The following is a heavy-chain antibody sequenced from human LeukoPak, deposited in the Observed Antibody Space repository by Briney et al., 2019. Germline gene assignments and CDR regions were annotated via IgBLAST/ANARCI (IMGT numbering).Heavy chain of an antibody. Sequence: ASVKVSCEASGYTFTSYDINWVRQATGQGLEWMGWMNPNSGNTGYAQKFQGRVTMTRNTSISTAYMELSSLRSEDTAVYYCARGAVVVPAATTYYYYYYMDVWGKGTTVTVSS. J-gene: IGHJ6*03. CDR2: MNPNSGNT. CDR3: ARGAVVVPAATTYYYYYYMDV. CDR1: GYTFTSYD. V-gene: IGHV1-8*01. D-gene: IGHD2-2*01.